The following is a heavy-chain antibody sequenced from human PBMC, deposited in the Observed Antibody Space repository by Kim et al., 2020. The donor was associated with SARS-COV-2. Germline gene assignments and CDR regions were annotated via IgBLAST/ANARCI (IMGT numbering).Heavy chain of an antibody. CDR3: ARHGLWGYNSHFDY. J-gene: IGHJ4*02. V-gene: IGHV5-51*01. D-gene: IGHD1-1*01. Sequence: SPSFQGQVTISADKSISTAYLQWSSLKASDTAMYYCARHGLWGYNSHFDYWGQGTLVTVSS.